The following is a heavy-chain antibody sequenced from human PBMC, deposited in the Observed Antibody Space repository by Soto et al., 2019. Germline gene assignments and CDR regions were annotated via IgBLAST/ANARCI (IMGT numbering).Heavy chain of an antibody. CDR1: GYTFTGYA. Sequence: ASVKVSCKASGYTFTGYAVHWVRQAPGQRLEWMGWINAGNGNTKYSQKFQGRVTITRDTSASTAYMELSSLRSEDTAVYYCARVYCSGGSCYGIDYWGQGTLVTVSS. J-gene: IGHJ4*02. D-gene: IGHD2-15*01. V-gene: IGHV1-3*01. CDR2: INAGNGNT. CDR3: ARVYCSGGSCYGIDY.